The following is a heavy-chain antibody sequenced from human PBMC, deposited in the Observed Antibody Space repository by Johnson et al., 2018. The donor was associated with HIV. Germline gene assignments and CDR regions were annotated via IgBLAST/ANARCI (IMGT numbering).Heavy chain of an antibody. V-gene: IGHV3-66*01. CDR3: ARACRDGYTCDAFDI. Sequence: VQLVESGGGLVKPGGSLRLSCAASGFSVSSNYMTWVRQAPGKGLEWVSVLFSGGDTYYADSVRGRFTISRDNSKNTLYLQMNSLRAEDTAVYYCARACRDGYTCDAFDIWGQGTMVTVSS. J-gene: IGHJ3*02. CDR2: LFSGGDT. CDR1: GFSVSSNY. D-gene: IGHD5-24*01.